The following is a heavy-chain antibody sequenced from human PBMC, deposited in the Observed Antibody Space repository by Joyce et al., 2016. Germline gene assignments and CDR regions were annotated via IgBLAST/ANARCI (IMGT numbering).Heavy chain of an antibody. D-gene: IGHD4-17*01. CDR1: GFTFSNTC. Sequence: VLLVKSGGGLVKPGGSLRLSCAASGFTFSNTCMTWVRQAPGKGLEWVGRIKSKTDGGTTDYAAPVKGRFTISRDDSKKTLYLQMHGLKTEDTAVYYCSTNTVLGDAFDIWGQGTMVSVSS. J-gene: IGHJ3*02. CDR2: IKSKTDGGTT. CDR3: STNTVLGDAFDI. V-gene: IGHV3-15*01.